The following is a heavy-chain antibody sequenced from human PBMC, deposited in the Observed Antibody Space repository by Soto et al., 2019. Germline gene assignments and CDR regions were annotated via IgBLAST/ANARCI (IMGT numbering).Heavy chain of an antibody. Sequence: QLQESGPGLVKPSQTLSLTCTVSGRSISSSGYYWSWVRQHPGTGLEWVGYISHRGIIDSNPSLESPVTISADTSKNQLYVKLSSVTAADTAVYYCATKDCSTDTSSFKDFFDYWGQGSLVTVSS. D-gene: IGHD2-2*01. CDR2: ISHRGII. J-gene: IGHJ4*02. CDR3: ATKDCSTDTSSFKDFFDY. CDR1: GRSISSSGYY. V-gene: IGHV4-31*01.